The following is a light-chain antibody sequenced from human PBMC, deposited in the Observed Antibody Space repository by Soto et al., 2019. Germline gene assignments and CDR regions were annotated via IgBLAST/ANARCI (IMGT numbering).Light chain of an antibody. Sequence: QSVLPQPPSASVPPGQRVTISCSGGSSNIGDNPVNWYQHLPGAAPTLLIYNNNQRPSGVPDRFSGSKSGASASLAISGLRSEDEADYYCSTWDDTLDAYVFGTGTKVTVL. CDR3: STWDDTLDAYV. V-gene: IGLV1-44*01. CDR1: SSNIGDNP. CDR2: NNN. J-gene: IGLJ1*01.